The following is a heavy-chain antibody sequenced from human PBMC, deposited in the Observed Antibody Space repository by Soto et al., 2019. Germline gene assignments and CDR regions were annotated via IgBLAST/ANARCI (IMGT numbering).Heavy chain of an antibody. CDR1: GFTFSSYW. V-gene: IGHV3-7*03. CDR2: IKQAGSGK. Sequence: GGFLRLSCAPSGFTFSSYWMSWVRQAPGQRLEWGDNIKQAGSGKYYVDAVKGRFTISRDNAKNSLYLQMNSLRAEDTAVYYCERDLAYSGAGYFDYWGQGTLVTDSS. J-gene: IGHJ4*02. D-gene: IGHD1-26*01. CDR3: ERDLAYSGAGYFDY.